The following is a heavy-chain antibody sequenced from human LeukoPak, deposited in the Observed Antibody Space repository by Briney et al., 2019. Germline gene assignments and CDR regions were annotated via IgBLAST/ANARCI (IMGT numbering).Heavy chain of an antibody. CDR2: INPSGGST. J-gene: IGHJ5*02. CDR3: ARDYVATTALPLNRFDP. V-gene: IGHV1-46*01. Sequence: ASVKVSCKASGYTFTSYYMHWVRQAPGQGLEWMGIINPSGGSTSYAQKFQGRVTMTRDTSTSTVYMELSSLRSEDTAVYYCARDYVATTALPLNRFDPWGQGTLVTVSS. CDR1: GYTFTSYY. D-gene: IGHD5-24*01.